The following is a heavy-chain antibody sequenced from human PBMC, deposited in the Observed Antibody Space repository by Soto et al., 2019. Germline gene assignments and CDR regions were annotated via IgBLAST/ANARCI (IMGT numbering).Heavy chain of an antibody. CDR1: GFTFSSYA. CDR2: ISGSGGST. V-gene: IGHV3-23*01. D-gene: IGHD3-3*01. CDR3: AKGGLRFLEWLPRLYYYYGMDV. J-gene: IGHJ6*02. Sequence: PGGSLRLSCAASGFTFSSYAMSWVRQAPGKGLEWVSAISGSGGSTYYADSVKGRFTISRDNSKNTLYLQMNSLRAEDTAVYYCAKGGLRFLEWLPRLYYYYGMDVWGQGTTVTVPS.